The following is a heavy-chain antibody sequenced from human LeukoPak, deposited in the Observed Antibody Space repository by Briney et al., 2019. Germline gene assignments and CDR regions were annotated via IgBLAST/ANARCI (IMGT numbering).Heavy chain of an antibody. CDR3: ARGLSVVVAATPLGYFDY. CDR1: GFTFSSYE. J-gene: IGHJ4*02. D-gene: IGHD2-15*01. CDR2: ISSSGSTI. Sequence: GSLRLFCAASGFTFSSYEMNWVRQAPGKGLEWVSYISSSGSTIYYADSVKGRFTISRDNAKNSLYLQMNSLRAEDTAVYYCARGLSVVVAATPLGYFDYWGQGTLVTVSS. V-gene: IGHV3-48*03.